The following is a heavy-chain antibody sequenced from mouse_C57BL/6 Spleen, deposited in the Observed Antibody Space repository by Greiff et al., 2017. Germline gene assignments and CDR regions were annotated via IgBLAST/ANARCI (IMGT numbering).Heavy chain of an antibody. CDR1: GYTFTSYD. CDR2: IYPRDGST. CDR3: ARSAYYSNYGFDY. D-gene: IGHD2-5*01. J-gene: IGHJ2*01. Sequence: QVQLQQSGPELVKPGASVKLSCKASGYTFTSYDINWVKQRPGQGLEWIGWIYPRDGSTKYNEKFKGKATLTVDTSSSTAYMELHSLPSEDSAVYFCARSAYYSNYGFDYWGQGTTLTVSS. V-gene: IGHV1-85*01.